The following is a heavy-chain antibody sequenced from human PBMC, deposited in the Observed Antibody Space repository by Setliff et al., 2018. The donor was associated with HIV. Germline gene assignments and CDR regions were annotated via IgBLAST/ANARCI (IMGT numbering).Heavy chain of an antibody. CDR1: GSSISSYY. Sequence: SETLSLTCTVSGSSISSYYWSWIRQPPGKGLEWIGYIYYSGSTNYNPSLKSRVTISVDTSKNQFSLNLSSVTAADTALYYCASLFHDTSAPWLYYFDYRGQGTLVTVSS. CDR2: IYYSGST. D-gene: IGHD3-22*01. CDR3: ASLFHDTSAPWLYYFDY. V-gene: IGHV4-59*08. J-gene: IGHJ4*02.